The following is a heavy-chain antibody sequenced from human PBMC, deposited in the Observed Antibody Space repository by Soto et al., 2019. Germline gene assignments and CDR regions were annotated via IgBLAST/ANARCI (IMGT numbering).Heavy chain of an antibody. J-gene: IGHJ4*02. CDR1: GGTFSSYT. Sequence: QVQLVQSGAEVKKPGSSVKVSCKASGGTFSSYTISWVRQAPGQGLEWMGRIIPILGIANYAQKFQGRVTITADKSTSTAYMELSSRRSEDTAVYYCARGAGEAAAGRWGGDYWGQGTLVTVSS. CDR3: ARGAGEAAAGRWGGDY. CDR2: IIPILGIA. D-gene: IGHD6-13*01. V-gene: IGHV1-69*02.